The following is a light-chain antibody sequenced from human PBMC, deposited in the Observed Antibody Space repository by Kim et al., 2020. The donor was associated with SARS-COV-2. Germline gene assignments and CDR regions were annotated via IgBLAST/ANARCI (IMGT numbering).Light chain of an antibody. CDR2: RDS. J-gene: IGLJ1*01. CDR1: HIGSKN. Sequence: SYELTQPLSVSVALGQTARITCGGNHIGSKNVHWCQQKPGQAPVVVIYRDSNRPSGIPERFSGSNSGNTATLTISRAQAGDEADYYCQVWDRSTASYVFGNGTKSPS. V-gene: IGLV3-9*01. CDR3: QVWDRSTASYV.